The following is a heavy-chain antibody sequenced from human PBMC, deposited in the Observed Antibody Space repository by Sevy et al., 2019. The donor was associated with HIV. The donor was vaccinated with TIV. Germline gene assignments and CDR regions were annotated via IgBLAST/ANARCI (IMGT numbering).Heavy chain of an antibody. CDR1: GYTFTSYG. V-gene: IGHV1-18*01. D-gene: IGHD3-22*01. J-gene: IGHJ6*02. CDR2: ISAYNGNT. Sequence: ASVKVSCKASGYTFTSYGISWVRQAPGQGLEWMGWISAYNGNTNYAQKVQGRVTMTTDISTSTAYMELRSLRSDDTAMYYCARDRNNYDSSGYPKGMDVWGQGTTVTVSS. CDR3: ARDRNNYDSSGYPKGMDV.